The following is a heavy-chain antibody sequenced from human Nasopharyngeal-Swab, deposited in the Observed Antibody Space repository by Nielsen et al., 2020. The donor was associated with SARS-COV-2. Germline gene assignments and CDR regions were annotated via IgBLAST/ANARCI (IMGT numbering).Heavy chain of an antibody. V-gene: IGHV1-46*01. Sequence: ASVKVSCKASGYTFTSYYMHWVRRAPGQGLEWMGIINPSGGSTSYAQKFQGRVTMTRDTSTSTVYMELSSLRSEDTAVHYCARDLLSEYSSGWYYYYGMDVWGQGTTVTVSS. D-gene: IGHD6-19*01. CDR2: INPSGGST. CDR3: ARDLLSEYSSGWYYYYGMDV. J-gene: IGHJ6*02. CDR1: GYTFTSYY.